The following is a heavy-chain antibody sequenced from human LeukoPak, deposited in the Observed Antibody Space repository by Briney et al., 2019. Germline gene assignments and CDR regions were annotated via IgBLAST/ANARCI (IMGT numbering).Heavy chain of an antibody. V-gene: IGHV3-13*01. CDR1: GSTFSSYD. CDR2: IGTTGDT. Sequence: GGSLRLSCAASGSTFSSYDMHWVRQVTGNGLEWVSSIGTTGDTHYAVSVKGRFTISRENAKNSLYLQMSSLSAGDTAVYYCARSFYGDYPYWGQGTLVTVSS. D-gene: IGHD4-17*01. CDR3: ARSFYGDYPY. J-gene: IGHJ4*02.